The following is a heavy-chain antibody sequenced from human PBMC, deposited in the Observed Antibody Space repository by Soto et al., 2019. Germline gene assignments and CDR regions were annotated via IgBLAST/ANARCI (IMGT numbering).Heavy chain of an antibody. CDR1: GGTFSSYA. CDR3: AREHMVRGVISFDY. V-gene: IGHV1-69*13. Sequence: GASVKVSCKASGGTFSSYAISWVRQAPGQGLEWMGGIIPIFGTANYAQKFQGRVTITADESTSTAYMELSSLRSEDTAVYYCAREHMVRGVISFDYWGQGTLVTVSS. D-gene: IGHD3-10*01. CDR2: IIPIFGTA. J-gene: IGHJ4*02.